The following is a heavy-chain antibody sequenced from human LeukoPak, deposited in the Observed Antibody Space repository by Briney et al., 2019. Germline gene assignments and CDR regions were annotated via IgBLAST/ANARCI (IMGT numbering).Heavy chain of an antibody. Sequence: SETLSLTCTVSGGSISSYYWSWIRQPAGKGLEWIGRIYTSGSTNYNPSLKSRVTMSVDTYKNQFSLKLSSVTAADTAVYYCARDPTWFGDLLDAFDIWGQGTMVTVSS. CDR3: ARDPTWFGDLLDAFDI. CDR1: GGSISSYY. V-gene: IGHV4-4*07. J-gene: IGHJ3*02. D-gene: IGHD3-10*01. CDR2: IYTSGST.